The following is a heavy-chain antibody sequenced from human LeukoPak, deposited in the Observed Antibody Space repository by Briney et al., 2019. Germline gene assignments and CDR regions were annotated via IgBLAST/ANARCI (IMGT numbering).Heavy chain of an antibody. CDR1: GNTLTELS. Sequence: ASVKVSCKVSGNTLTELSMHWVRQAPGKGLEWMGGFDPEDGETIYAQQFLGRVTMTEDTSTDTAYMALSGLRSEDTAVYYCATLNYFGSGSYIDYWGQGTLVTVSS. CDR2: FDPEDGET. V-gene: IGHV1-24*01. J-gene: IGHJ4*02. D-gene: IGHD3-10*01. CDR3: ATLNYFGSGSYIDY.